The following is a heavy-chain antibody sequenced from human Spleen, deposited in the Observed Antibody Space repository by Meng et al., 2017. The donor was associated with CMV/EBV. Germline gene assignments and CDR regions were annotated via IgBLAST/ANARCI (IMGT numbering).Heavy chain of an antibody. Sequence: GESLKISCAASGFTFSSYGMHWVRQAPGKGLEWVAFIRFDGRNKFYAESVKGRFTISRDNSKNTLYLQMDSLRAEDTGIYYCAKTLTVVTPNDAFDIWGQGTMVTVSS. CDR3: AKTLTVVTPNDAFDI. CDR1: GFTFSSYG. V-gene: IGHV3-30*02. CDR2: IRFDGRNK. D-gene: IGHD4-23*01. J-gene: IGHJ3*02.